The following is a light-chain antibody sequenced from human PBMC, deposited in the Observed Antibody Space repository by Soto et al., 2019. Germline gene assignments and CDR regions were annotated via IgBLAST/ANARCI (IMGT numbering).Light chain of an antibody. Sequence: EVXMTQSPATLSVSPGDRATLSCRASQSVDTNVVWYQQKPGQPPRLLVHSASIRATGVPARFTGIGSGTDFTLTISGLQSDDFAIYYCQQYYNWPPYTFGQGTRLQIK. CDR1: QSVDTN. CDR3: QQYYNWPPYT. CDR2: SAS. J-gene: IGKJ2*01. V-gene: IGKV3-15*01.